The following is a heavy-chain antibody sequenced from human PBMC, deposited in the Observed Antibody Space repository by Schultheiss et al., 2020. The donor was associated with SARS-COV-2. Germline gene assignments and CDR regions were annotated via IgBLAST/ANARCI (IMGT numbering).Heavy chain of an antibody. V-gene: IGHV3-9*01. CDR1: GFTFDDYA. CDR2: ISWNSGSI. J-gene: IGHJ5*02. Sequence: GGSLRLSCAASGFTFDDYAMHWVRQAPGKGLEWVSGISWNSGSIGYADSVKGRFTISRDNAKTSLYLRMNSLRAEDTAVYYCARGTQQWLSGWFDPWGQGTLVTVSS. CDR3: ARGTQQWLSGWFDP. D-gene: IGHD6-19*01.